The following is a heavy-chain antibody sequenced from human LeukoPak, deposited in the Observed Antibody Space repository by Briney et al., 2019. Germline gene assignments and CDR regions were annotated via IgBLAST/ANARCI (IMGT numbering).Heavy chain of an antibody. CDR1: GRSISSSSYY. CDR3: ARHDGPLLSAFDI. Sequence: NSSETLSLTCTVSGRSISSSSYYWGWIRQPPGKGLEWIGSIYYSGSTYYNPSLKSRVTISVDTSKNQFSLKLSSVTAADTAVYYIARHDGPLLSAFDIWGQGTMVTASP. J-gene: IGHJ3*02. D-gene: IGHD5-24*01. CDR2: IYYSGST. V-gene: IGHV4-39*01.